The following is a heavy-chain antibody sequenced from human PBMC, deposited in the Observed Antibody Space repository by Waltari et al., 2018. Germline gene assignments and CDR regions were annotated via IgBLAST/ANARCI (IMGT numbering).Heavy chain of an antibody. CDR3: ATAKYYGSEKGNGMDV. D-gene: IGHD3-10*01. CDR2: VDHECGET. CDR1: GYTLTELS. V-gene: IGHV1-24*01. Sequence: QVQLVQSGAEVKKPGASVKVSCKVSGYTLTELSMHWVRQAPGKGLGWMGGVDHECGETNYEQKFQGRVTMTEDTSTDTAYMGLSSLRSEDTAVYYCATAKYYGSEKGNGMDVWGQGTTVTVSS. J-gene: IGHJ6*02.